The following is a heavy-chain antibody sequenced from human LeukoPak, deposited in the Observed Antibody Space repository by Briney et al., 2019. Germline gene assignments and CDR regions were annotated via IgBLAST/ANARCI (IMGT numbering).Heavy chain of an antibody. J-gene: IGHJ1*01. CDR2: ISAYNGNT. CDR3: ATVPIAAAGFVPYFQH. CDR1: GYTFTSYG. Sequence: ASVKVSCKASGYTFTSYGISWVRQAPGQGLEWMGWISAYNGNTNYAQKLQGRVTMTTDTSTSTAYMELSSLRSEDTAVYYCATVPIAAAGFVPYFQHWGQGTLVTVSS. D-gene: IGHD6-13*01. V-gene: IGHV1-18*01.